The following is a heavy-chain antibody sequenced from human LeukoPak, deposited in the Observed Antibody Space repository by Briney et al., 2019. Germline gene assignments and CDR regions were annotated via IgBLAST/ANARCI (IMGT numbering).Heavy chain of an antibody. J-gene: IGHJ4*02. V-gene: IGHV4-4*07. CDR2: IYVSGST. D-gene: IGHD1-7*01. CDR1: GGSTSSHY. CDR3: ARSISGTLFDY. Sequence: SETLSLTCTVSGGSTSSHYWSWVRQSAGKGLEWIGRIYVSGSTNYNPSLKTRVTMSIDKSKNHFSLKLSSVTAADTAVYYCARSISGTLFDYWGQGTLVTVSS.